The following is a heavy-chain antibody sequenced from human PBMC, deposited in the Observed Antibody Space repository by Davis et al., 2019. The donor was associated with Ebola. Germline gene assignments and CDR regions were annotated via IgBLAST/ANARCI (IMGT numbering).Heavy chain of an antibody. CDR1: GYTFTSYF. D-gene: IGHD2-21*02. J-gene: IGHJ4*02. CDR3: ARDRGDRLFDS. V-gene: IGHV1-46*01. CDR2: INPSGGST. Sequence: AASVKVSCKASGYTFTSYFMHWVRQAPGQGLEWMGIINPSGGSTSYAQKFQGRVTMTRDTSTSTVYMELSSLRSEDTAIYYCARDRGDRLFDSWGQGTLVTVSS.